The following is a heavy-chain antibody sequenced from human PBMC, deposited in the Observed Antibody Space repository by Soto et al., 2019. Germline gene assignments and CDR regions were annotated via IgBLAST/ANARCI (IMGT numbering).Heavy chain of an antibody. V-gene: IGHV3-23*01. Sequence: GGSLRLSCAASGFTFSSYAMSWVRQAPGKGLEWVSAISGSGGSTYYGDSVKGRFTITRDNSKNTLYLQMNSLRTEDTAVYYCARSSNHHPHFDDLDIWGQGTMVTVSS. D-gene: IGHD4-4*01. CDR2: ISGSGGST. CDR1: GFTFSSYA. CDR3: ARSSNHHPHFDDLDI. J-gene: IGHJ3*02.